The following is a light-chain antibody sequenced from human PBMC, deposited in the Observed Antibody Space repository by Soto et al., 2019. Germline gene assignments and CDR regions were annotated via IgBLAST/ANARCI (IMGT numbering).Light chain of an antibody. CDR1: QSIRNH. V-gene: IGKV1-39*01. CDR2: AAS. CDR3: QQSHSEPYT. Sequence: DIQMTQSPSSLSASVGARVTFICRASQSIRNHLHWFHQKPGKAPTILFSAASTVQRWVPSRFSDSGSGTDFTLTISRLKPEDFATYASQQSHSEPYTFGQGTKLEI. J-gene: IGKJ2*01.